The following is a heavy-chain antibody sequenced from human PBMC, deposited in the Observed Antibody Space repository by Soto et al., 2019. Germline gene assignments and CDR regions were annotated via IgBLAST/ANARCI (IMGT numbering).Heavy chain of an antibody. J-gene: IGHJ6*02. V-gene: IGHV1-46*01. CDR1: GYTFTSYY. CDR2: INPSGGST. D-gene: IGHD3-3*01. Sequence: ASVKVSCKASGYTFTSYYMHWVRQAPGQGLEWMGIINPSGGSTSYAQKFQGRVTMTRDTSTSTVYMELSSPRSEDTAVYYCAREGNDFWSGYYALPYYYYGMDVWGQGTRVTVSS. CDR3: AREGNDFWSGYYALPYYYYGMDV.